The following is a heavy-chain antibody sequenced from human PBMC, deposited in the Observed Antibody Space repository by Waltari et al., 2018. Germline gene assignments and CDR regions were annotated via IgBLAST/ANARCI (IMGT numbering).Heavy chain of an antibody. Sequence: QVQLQESGPGLVKPSETLSLTCTVSGGSISSYYWSWIRQPAGKGLEWIGRIYTSGSTNYSPALKSRVTMSVDTSKNQFSLKLSSVTAADTAVYYCAREGDSGSYFYYYYYMDVWGKGTTVTVSS. CDR3: AREGDSGSYFYYYYYMDV. J-gene: IGHJ6*03. CDR1: GGSISSYY. D-gene: IGHD1-26*01. CDR2: IYTSGST. V-gene: IGHV4-4*07.